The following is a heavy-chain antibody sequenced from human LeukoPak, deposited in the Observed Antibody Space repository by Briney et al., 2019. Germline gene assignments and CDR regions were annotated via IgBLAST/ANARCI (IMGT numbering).Heavy chain of an antibody. CDR1: GYTFTGYY. CDR3: ARGHGQWLVSFY. J-gene: IGHJ4*02. V-gene: IGHV1-8*02. CDR2: MNPNSGNT. Sequence: ASVKVSCKASGYTFTGYYIHWVRQATGQGLEWMGWMNPNSGNTGYAQKFQGRVTMTRNTSISTAYMELSSLRSEDTAVYYCARGHGQWLVSFYWGQGTLVTVSS. D-gene: IGHD6-19*01.